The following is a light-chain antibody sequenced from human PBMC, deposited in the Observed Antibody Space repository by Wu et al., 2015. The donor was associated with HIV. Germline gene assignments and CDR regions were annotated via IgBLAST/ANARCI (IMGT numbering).Light chain of an antibody. CDR1: QSIGTS. Sequence: EIVLTQSPATLSLSPGERATLSCRASQSIGTSLAWYQQRPGQSPTLLIYDASNRATGISDRFSGSGSGTDFTLTISSLESEDFATYYCQQSYSTLRTFGQGTKVEIK. J-gene: IGKJ1*01. CDR2: DAS. V-gene: IGKV3-11*01. CDR3: QQSYSTLRT.